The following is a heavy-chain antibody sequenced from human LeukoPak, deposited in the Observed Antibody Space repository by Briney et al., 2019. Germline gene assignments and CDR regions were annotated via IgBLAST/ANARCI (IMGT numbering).Heavy chain of an antibody. Sequence: PGGSLRLSCAASGLTFSSYEMNWVRQAPGKGLEWVSYISSSGSTIYYADSVKGRFTISRDNAKNSLYLQMNGLRLEDMALYYCAKSSSPMVVVVISDSYFDLWGRGTLVTVSS. CDR1: GLTFSSYE. D-gene: IGHD3-22*01. CDR3: AKSSSPMVVVVISDSYFDL. V-gene: IGHV3-48*03. J-gene: IGHJ2*01. CDR2: ISSSGSTI.